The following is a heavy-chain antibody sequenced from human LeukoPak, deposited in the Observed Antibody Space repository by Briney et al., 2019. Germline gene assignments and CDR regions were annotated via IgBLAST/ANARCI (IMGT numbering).Heavy chain of an antibody. CDR1: GGSFSGYY. CDR2: INHSGST. D-gene: IGHD2-15*01. CDR3: ASRPSVVVVAAYYFDY. J-gene: IGHJ4*02. Sequence: PSETLSLTCAVYGGSFSGYYWSWIRQPPGKGLEWIGEINHSGSTNYNPSLKSRVTISVDTSKNQFSLKLSSVTAADTAVYYSASRPSVVVVAAYYFDYWGQGTLVTVSS. V-gene: IGHV4-34*01.